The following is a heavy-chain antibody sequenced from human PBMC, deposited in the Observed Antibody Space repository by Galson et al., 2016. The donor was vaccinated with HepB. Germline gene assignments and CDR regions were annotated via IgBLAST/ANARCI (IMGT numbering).Heavy chain of an antibody. V-gene: IGHV3-53*01. Sequence: LRLSCAASGFSVSSNYMNWVRQAPGKGLEWVSVIYFTGDTYYEDSVKGRFTISRDNSRNTLFLQMNSLRAEDTGVYYCAGDPGVRNGADVWGQGTTVSVSS. CDR3: AGDPGVRNGADV. J-gene: IGHJ6*02. CDR2: IYFTGDT. CDR1: GFSVSSNY. D-gene: IGHD2-8*01.